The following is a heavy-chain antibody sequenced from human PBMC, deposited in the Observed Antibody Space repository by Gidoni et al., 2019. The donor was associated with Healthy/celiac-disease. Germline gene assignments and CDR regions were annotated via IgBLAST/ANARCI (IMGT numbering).Heavy chain of an antibody. CDR3: ARNPSLGTCIFDY. V-gene: IGHV1-69*01. J-gene: IGHJ4*02. D-gene: IGHD2-8*01. CDR2: IIPIFGTA. CDR1: GGTFSSYA. Sequence: QVQLVQSGAEVKKPGSSVRVACKASGGTFSSYAIGWVRQAPGQGLEWMGGIIPIFGTANYAQKFQGRVTITADESTSTAYMELSSLRAEDTAVYYCARNPSLGTCIFDYWCQGTLVTVSS.